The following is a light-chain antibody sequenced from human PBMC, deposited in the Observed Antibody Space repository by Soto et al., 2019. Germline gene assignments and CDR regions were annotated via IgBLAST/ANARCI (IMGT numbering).Light chain of an antibody. CDR3: SSYTSSSTWV. J-gene: IGLJ3*02. Sequence: QSALTQPASVSWSPGHSITIACTGTSSDVGGYNYVSWYQQHPGKAPKLMIYEVSNRPSGVSNRFSGSKSGNTASLTISGLQAEEQADYYCSSYTSSSTWVFGGGTKVTVL. CDR2: EVS. CDR1: SSDVGGYNY. V-gene: IGLV2-14*01.